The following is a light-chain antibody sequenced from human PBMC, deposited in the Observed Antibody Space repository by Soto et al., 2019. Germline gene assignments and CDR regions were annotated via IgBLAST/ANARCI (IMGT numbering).Light chain of an antibody. CDR3: ATWDDSLSNYV. CDR2: RNN. V-gene: IGLV1-47*01. CDR1: SSNIGSNY. J-gene: IGLJ1*01. Sequence: QSVLTQPPSASGTPGQRVTMSCSGISSNIGSNYVYWYQHLTGTAPKLLIYRNNQRPSGVPDRFSGSKSGTSASLAISGLRSEDEADYYCATWDDSLSNYVFGTGTKVTVL.